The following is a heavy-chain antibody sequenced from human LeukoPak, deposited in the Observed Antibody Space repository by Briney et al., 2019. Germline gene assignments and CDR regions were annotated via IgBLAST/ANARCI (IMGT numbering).Heavy chain of an antibody. CDR2: INSDGSST. CDR3: ARGFGQLWFGELLHYDY. D-gene: IGHD3-10*01. Sequence: GGSLRLSCAASGFTFSSYWMHWVRQAPGKRLVWVSRINSDGSSTSYADSVKGRFTISRDNAKNTLYLQMNSLRAEDTAVYYCARGFGQLWFGELLHYDYWGQGTLVTVSS. V-gene: IGHV3-74*01. J-gene: IGHJ4*02. CDR1: GFTFSSYW.